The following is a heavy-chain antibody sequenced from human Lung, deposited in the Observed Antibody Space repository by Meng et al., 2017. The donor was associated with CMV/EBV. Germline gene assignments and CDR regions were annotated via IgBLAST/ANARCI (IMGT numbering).Heavy chain of an antibody. CDR2: IYSGGST. D-gene: IGHD6-19*01. Sequence: SXAASGFTVSSNYMSWVRQAPGKGLEWVSVIYSGGSTYYADSVKGRFTISRDNAKNSLYLQMNSLRAEDTAVYYCARGRIAVAVLFDPWGQGTLVTVSS. J-gene: IGHJ5*02. CDR3: ARGRIAVAVLFDP. CDR1: GFTVSSNY. V-gene: IGHV3-53*01.